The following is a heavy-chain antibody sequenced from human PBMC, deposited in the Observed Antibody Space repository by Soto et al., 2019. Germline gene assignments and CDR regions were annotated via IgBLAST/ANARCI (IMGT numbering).Heavy chain of an antibody. CDR2: ISSTTNYI. D-gene: IGHD2-15*01. J-gene: IGHJ2*01. Sequence: GGSLRLSCAASGFTFTRYSMNWVRQAPGKGLEWVSSISSTTNYIYYGDSMKGRFTISRDNAKNSLYLEMNSLRVEDTAVYYCVKDDRILGRRYFDLWGRGTLVTVSS. CDR3: VKDDRILGRRYFDL. CDR1: GFTFTRYS. V-gene: IGHV3-21*04.